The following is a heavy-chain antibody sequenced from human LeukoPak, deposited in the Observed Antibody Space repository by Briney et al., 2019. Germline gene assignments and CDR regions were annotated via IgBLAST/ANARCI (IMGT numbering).Heavy chain of an antibody. D-gene: IGHD3-22*01. CDR3: ARDSWDDSSGWYNYYIDV. CDR1: GGSISSGSYY. V-gene: IGHV4-61*10. J-gene: IGHJ6*03. Sequence: PSETLSLTCTVSGGSISSGSYYWSWIRQPAGKGLEWIGEINHSGSTNYNPSLKSRVTISVDTSKNQFSLKLSSVTAAETAVYYCARDSWDDSSGWYNYYIDVWGKGTTVTVSS. CDR2: INHSGST.